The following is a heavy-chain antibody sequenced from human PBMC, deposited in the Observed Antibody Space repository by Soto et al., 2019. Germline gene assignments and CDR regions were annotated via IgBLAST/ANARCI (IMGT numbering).Heavy chain of an antibody. CDR1: GYTFTSYD. Sequence: ASVKVSCKASGYTFTSYDINWVRQATGQGLEWMGWMNPNSGNTGYAQKFQGRVTMTRNTSISTAYMELSSLRSEDTAVYYCARDGVELERYSDRMDVWGQGTTVTVSS. CDR3: ARDGVELERYSDRMDV. J-gene: IGHJ6*02. V-gene: IGHV1-8*01. D-gene: IGHD1-1*01. CDR2: MNPNSGNT.